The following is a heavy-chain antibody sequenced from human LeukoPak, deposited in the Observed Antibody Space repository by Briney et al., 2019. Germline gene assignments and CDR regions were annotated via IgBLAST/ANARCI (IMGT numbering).Heavy chain of an antibody. CDR2: VDPEDGET. D-gene: IGHD3-10*01. CDR3: ATDSRFGELFYY. J-gene: IGHJ4*02. Sequence: ASVKVSCKVSGYTFTDYYMHWVQQAPGKGLEWMGLVDPEDGETIYAEKFRGRVTITADTSTDTAYMELSSLRSEDTAVYYCATDSRFGELFYYWGQGTLVTVSS. CDR1: GYTFTDYY. V-gene: IGHV1-69-2*01.